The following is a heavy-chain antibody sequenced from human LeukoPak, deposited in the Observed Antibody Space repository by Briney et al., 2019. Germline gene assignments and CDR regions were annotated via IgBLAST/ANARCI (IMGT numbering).Heavy chain of an antibody. D-gene: IGHD4-17*01. J-gene: IGHJ4*02. CDR3: ARGDYGDYYFDY. Sequence: GGSLRLSCAASGFTFSSHWMHWVRQAPGKGLVWVSRINSDGSSISYADSVKGRFTISRDNAKNTLYLQMNSLRADDTAVYYCARGDYGDYYFDYWGQGTLVTVSS. V-gene: IGHV3-74*01. CDR1: GFTFSSHW. CDR2: INSDGSSI.